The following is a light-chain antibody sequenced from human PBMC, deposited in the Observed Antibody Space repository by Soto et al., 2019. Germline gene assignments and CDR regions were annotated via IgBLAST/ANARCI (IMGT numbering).Light chain of an antibody. V-gene: IGKV3-11*01. Sequence: ENVLTQSPATLSLSPGERATLSCRASQSVSSYLAWYQQKPGQAPRLLIYDASNRATGIPARFSGSGSGTDFTLTISSLEPEDFAVYYCQQRSNWPGTFGQGTKVEIK. CDR1: QSVSSY. CDR3: QQRSNWPGT. J-gene: IGKJ1*01. CDR2: DAS.